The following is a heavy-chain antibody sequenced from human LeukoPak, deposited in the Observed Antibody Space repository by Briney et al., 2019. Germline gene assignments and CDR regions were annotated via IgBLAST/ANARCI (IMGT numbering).Heavy chain of an antibody. V-gene: IGHV3-30*04. CDR2: ISYDGSNK. CDR1: GSTISSYP. CDR3: ARCSGSYLYYFDS. J-gene: IGHJ4*02. D-gene: IGHD1-26*01. Sequence: GRSLRLSCAASGSTISSYPMQWVRQAPGKGLEWVALISYDGSNKYYADSVKGRFTISRDNSKNTLYLQMNSLRAEDTAVYYCARCSGSYLYYFDSWGQGTLVTVSS.